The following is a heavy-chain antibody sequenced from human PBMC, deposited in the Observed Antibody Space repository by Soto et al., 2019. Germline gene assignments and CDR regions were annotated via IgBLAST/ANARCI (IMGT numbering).Heavy chain of an antibody. CDR1: GGSFSGYY. CDR3: ARGPRGWLFHPYYYYHGMDV. Sequence: SETLSLTCAVYGGSFSGYYWSWIRQPPGKGLEWIGEINHSGSTNYNPSLKSRVTISVDTSKNQFSLKLSSVTAADTAVYYCARGPRGWLFHPYYYYHGMDVWGQGTTVTVSS. CDR2: INHSGST. D-gene: IGHD3-22*01. J-gene: IGHJ6*02. V-gene: IGHV4-34*01.